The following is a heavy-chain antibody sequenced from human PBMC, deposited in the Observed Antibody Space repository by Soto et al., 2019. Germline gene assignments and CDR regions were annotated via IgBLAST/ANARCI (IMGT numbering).Heavy chain of an antibody. V-gene: IGHV4-30-4*01. CDR2: IYYSGST. J-gene: IGHJ5*02. CDR3: ARDNIVVVPAAWGWFDP. Sequence: SETLSLTCTVSGGSISSGDYYRSWIRQPPGKGLEWIGYIYYSGSTYYNPSLKSRVTISVDASKNQFSLKLSSVTAADTAVYYCARDNIVVVPAAWGWFDPWGQGTLVTVSS. CDR1: GGSISSGDYY. D-gene: IGHD2-2*01.